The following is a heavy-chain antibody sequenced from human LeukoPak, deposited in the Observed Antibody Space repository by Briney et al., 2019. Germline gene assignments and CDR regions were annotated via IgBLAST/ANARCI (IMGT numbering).Heavy chain of an antibody. V-gene: IGHV3-21*01. Sequence: GGSLRLSCAASGFTLSSYSMNWVRQAPGKGLEWVSSISSSSSYIYYADSVKGRFTISGDNAKNSLYLQMNSLRAEDTAVYYCAREYEGYCSGGSCSRGMDVWGQGTTVTVSS. CDR1: GFTLSSYS. D-gene: IGHD2-15*01. CDR2: ISSSSSYI. J-gene: IGHJ6*02. CDR3: AREYEGYCSGGSCSRGMDV.